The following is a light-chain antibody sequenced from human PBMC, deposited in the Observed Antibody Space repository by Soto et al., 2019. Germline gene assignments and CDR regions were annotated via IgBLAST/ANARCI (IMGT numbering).Light chain of an antibody. J-gene: IGLJ1*01. V-gene: IGLV2-23*01. Sequence: QSALTQPASVSGSPGQSITISCTASSSHIGSSNLVSWYQHHSGKAPKLIIYEGNKRPSGVSNRFSGSKSGKTASLTISGLQREDEGTYYCCSYAGSGPLYVLGTGTKVPVL. CDR1: SSHIGSSNL. CDR3: CSYAGSGPLYV. CDR2: EGN.